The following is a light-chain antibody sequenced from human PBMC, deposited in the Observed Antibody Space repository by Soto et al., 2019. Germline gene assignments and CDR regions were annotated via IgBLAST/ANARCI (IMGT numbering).Light chain of an antibody. Sequence: IVLTQSPATLSLSPGERATLSCRASQSLINFVAWYQHKPGQPPRLLIYDASKRATGIPTRFSGSGSGTDFTLTISSLQPEDFATYYCQQFNNYPLTFGPGTKVDIK. J-gene: IGKJ3*01. CDR3: QQFNNYPLT. V-gene: IGKV3-11*01. CDR1: QSLINF. CDR2: DAS.